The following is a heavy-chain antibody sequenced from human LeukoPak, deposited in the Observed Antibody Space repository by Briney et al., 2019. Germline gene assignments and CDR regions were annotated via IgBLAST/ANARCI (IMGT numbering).Heavy chain of an antibody. CDR1: GGSISSYC. V-gene: IGHV4-59*01. CDR3: ARGEDTAMASTDYYYGMDV. Sequence: SETLSLTCTVSGGSISSYCWSWIRQPPGKGLEWIGYIYYSGSTNYNPSLKSRVTISVDTSKNQFSLKLSSVTAADTAVYYCARGEDTAMASTDYYYGMDVWGQGTTVTVSS. J-gene: IGHJ6*02. D-gene: IGHD5-18*01. CDR2: IYYSGST.